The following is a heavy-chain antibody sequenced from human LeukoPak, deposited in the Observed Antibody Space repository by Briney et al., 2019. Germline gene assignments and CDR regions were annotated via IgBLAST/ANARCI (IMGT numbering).Heavy chain of an antibody. Sequence: PPGRSLRLSCAASGFIFSAYWMSWVRQDPGKGLEWLANLKQDGSEKYYVESVKGRFTISRDNAKNSLYLQMNSLRGEDTAVYYCARDDGFYSASGIYQNYFDHWGQGILVTVSP. D-gene: IGHD3-10*01. CDR2: LKQDGSEK. CDR1: GFIFSAYW. V-gene: IGHV3-7*01. CDR3: ARDDGFYSASGIYQNYFDH. J-gene: IGHJ4*02.